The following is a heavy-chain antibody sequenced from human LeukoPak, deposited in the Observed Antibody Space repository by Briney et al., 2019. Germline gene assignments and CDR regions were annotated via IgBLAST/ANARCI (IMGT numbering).Heavy chain of an antibody. D-gene: IGHD4-4*01. CDR2: IWYDGSNK. V-gene: IGHV3-33*01. CDR3: AREQTTVTDDYYYYGMDV. CDR1: GFTFSSYG. Sequence: GRSLRLSCAASGFTFSSYGMHWVRQAPGKGLEWVAVIWYDGSNKYYADSVKGRFTISRDNYKNTLYLQMNSLRAEDTAVYYCAREQTTVTDDYYYYGMDVWGQETTVTVSS. J-gene: IGHJ6*02.